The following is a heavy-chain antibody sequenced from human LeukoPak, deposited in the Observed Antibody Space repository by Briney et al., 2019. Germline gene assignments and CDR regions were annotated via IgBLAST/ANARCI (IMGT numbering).Heavy chain of an antibody. CDR3: ARDGEDSSGWSTYLGWSYYFDY. Sequence: GGSLRLSCAASGFTFSSYSMNWVRQAPGKGLEWVSSISSSSSYIYYADSVKGRFTISRDNAKNPLYLQMNSLRAEDTAVYYCARDGEDSSGWSTYLGWSYYFDYWGQGTLVTVSS. CDR2: ISSSSSYI. J-gene: IGHJ4*02. D-gene: IGHD6-19*01. V-gene: IGHV3-21*01. CDR1: GFTFSSYS.